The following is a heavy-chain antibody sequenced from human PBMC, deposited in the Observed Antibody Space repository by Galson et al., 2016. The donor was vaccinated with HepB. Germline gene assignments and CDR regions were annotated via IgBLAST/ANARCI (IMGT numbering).Heavy chain of an antibody. CDR3: AAAVAGNFDY. D-gene: IGHD6-19*01. Sequence: SVKVSCKASGYTFTSYGITWVRQAPGQGLEWMGWISAYNGNTNYAQKLQGRVTMTTDTSTCTAYMELRSLRSYDTAVYYCAAAVAGNFDYWGQGILVTVSS. CDR2: ISAYNGNT. J-gene: IGHJ4*02. CDR1: GYTFTSYG. V-gene: IGHV1-18*04.